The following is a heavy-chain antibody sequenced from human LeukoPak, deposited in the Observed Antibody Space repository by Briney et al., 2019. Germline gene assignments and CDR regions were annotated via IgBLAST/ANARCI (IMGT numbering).Heavy chain of an antibody. CDR2: ISGGGNT. Sequence: GGSLRLSCAASGFTVSSSYMTWVRQAPGKGLEWVSVISGGGNTYYADSVKGRFTISRDNSKNTLYLQMNSLRAEDTAVYYCARDRYGSGSKFGVWGQGTLVTVSS. D-gene: IGHD3-10*01. CDR3: ARDRYGSGSKFGV. V-gene: IGHV3-53*01. J-gene: IGHJ4*02. CDR1: GFTVSSSY.